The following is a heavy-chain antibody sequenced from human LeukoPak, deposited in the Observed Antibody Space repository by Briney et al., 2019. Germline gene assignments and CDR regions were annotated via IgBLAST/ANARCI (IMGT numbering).Heavy chain of an antibody. CDR3: ARGPRITLIRGGQWYYYMDV. CDR1: GYTFTIYY. J-gene: IGHJ6*03. Sequence: ASVTVSCKASGYTFTIYYIHWVRQAPGQGLEWMGLINPSGGSTNYAQKFQGRVTMTRDTSTSTVYMELSSLRSEDTAVYYCARGPRITLIRGGQWYYYMDVWGKGTTVTISS. D-gene: IGHD3-10*01. V-gene: IGHV1-46*01. CDR2: INPSGGST.